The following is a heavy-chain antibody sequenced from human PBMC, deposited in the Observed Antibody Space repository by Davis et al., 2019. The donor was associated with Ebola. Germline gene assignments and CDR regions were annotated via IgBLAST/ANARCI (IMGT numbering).Heavy chain of an antibody. Sequence: ASVKVSCKASGYTFTSYDINWVRQATGQGFEWMGWMNPNSGNTGYAQKFQGRVTMTRNTSISTAYMELSSLRSEDTAVYYCARAPWDYGDYVDAFDIWGQGTMVTVSS. J-gene: IGHJ3*02. D-gene: IGHD4-17*01. CDR3: ARAPWDYGDYVDAFDI. CDR2: MNPNSGNT. CDR1: GYTFTSYD. V-gene: IGHV1-8*01.